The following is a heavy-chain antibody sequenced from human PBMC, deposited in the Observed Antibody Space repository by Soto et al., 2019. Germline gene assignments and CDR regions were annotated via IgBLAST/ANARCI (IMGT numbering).Heavy chain of an antibody. D-gene: IGHD3-10*01. CDR1: GGSISSGDYY. J-gene: IGHJ6*02. CDR3: ARDLGTMVREVIINYYGMDV. CDR2: IYYSGST. V-gene: IGHV4-30-4*01. Sequence: SETLSLTCTVSGGSISSGDYYWSWIRQPPGKGLEWIGYIYYSGSTYCNPSLKSRVTISVDTSKNQFSLKLSSVTAADTAVYYCARDLGTMVREVIINYYGMDVWGQGTTVTVSS.